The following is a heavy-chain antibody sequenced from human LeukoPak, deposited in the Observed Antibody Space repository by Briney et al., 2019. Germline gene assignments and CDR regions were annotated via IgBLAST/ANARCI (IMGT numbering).Heavy chain of an antibody. V-gene: IGHV4-34*01. D-gene: IGHD2-2*01. J-gene: IGHJ4*02. CDR2: INHSGST. Sequence: SETLSLTCAVYGGSFSGYYWSWIRQPPGKGLEWIGEINHSGSTNYNPSLKSRVTISVDTSKNQFSLQLSSVTAADTAVYYCARGFGGDCSSTSCYVDFDYWGQGTLVTVSS. CDR3: ARGFGGDCSSTSCYVDFDY. CDR1: GGSFSGYY.